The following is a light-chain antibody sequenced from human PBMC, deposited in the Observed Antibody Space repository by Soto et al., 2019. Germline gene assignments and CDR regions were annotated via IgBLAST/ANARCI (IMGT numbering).Light chain of an antibody. Sequence: DIQMTQSPSSLSASVGDRVTITCRASQSISSYLTWYQQKPGSAPKLLIHAASSLQSGVPSRFSVSGSESDFTLTISSLQPEDFATFHCHQSYITPYTFGQGTKLEIK. V-gene: IGKV1-39*01. J-gene: IGKJ2*01. CDR2: AAS. CDR1: QSISSY. CDR3: HQSYITPYT.